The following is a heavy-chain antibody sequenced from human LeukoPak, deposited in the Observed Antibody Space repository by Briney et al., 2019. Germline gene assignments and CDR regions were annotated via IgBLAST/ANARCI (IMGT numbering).Heavy chain of an antibody. V-gene: IGHV4-34*01. J-gene: IGHJ6*03. Sequence: PGGSLRLSCAASGFTFSDYYMSWIRQPPGKGLEWIGEINHSGSTNYNPSLKSRVTISVDTSKNQFSLKLSSVTAADTAVYYCARRTRGYSYGHPSRGLGYYYYMDVWGKGTTVTISS. CDR2: INHSGST. D-gene: IGHD5-18*01. CDR3: ARRTRGYSYGHPSRGLGYYYYMDV. CDR1: GFTFSDYY.